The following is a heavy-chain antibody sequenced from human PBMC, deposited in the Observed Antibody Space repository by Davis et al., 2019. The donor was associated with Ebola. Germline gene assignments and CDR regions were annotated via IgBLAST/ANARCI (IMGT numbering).Heavy chain of an antibody. Sequence: GESLKISCVASGFTFSDYYMSWIRLAPGKGLERISYISVRGSTLDYVDSVRGRFTISRDNAKYSLYLQMSSLRVEDTAVYYCARDEYGGYYDYWGQGALVTVSS. D-gene: IGHD4/OR15-4a*01. CDR3: ARDEYGGYYDY. CDR2: ISVRGSTL. CDR1: GFTFSDYY. J-gene: IGHJ4*02. V-gene: IGHV3-11*01.